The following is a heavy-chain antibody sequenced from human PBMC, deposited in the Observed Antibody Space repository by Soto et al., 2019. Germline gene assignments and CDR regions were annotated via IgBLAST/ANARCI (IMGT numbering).Heavy chain of an antibody. CDR2: FDPEDGET. J-gene: IGHJ4*02. D-gene: IGHD4-17*01. Sequence: ASVKVSCKVSGYTLTELSMHWVRQAPGKGLEWMGGFDPEDGETIYAQKFQGRVTMTEDTSTDTAYMELSSLRSEHTAVYYCATEACLRNNYGDHGGGSYWGQGTLVTVSS. CDR1: GYTLTELS. CDR3: ATEACLRNNYGDHGGGSY. V-gene: IGHV1-24*01.